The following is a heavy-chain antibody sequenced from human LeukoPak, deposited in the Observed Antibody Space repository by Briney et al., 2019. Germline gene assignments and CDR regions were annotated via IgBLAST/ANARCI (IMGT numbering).Heavy chain of an antibody. CDR1: GGTFSSYA. CDR3: ARVTYGDYAH. Sequence: SVKVSCKASGGTFSSYAISWVRQAPGQGLAWMGRIIPILGIANYAQKFQGRVTITADKSTSTAYMELSSLRSEDTAVYYCARVTYGDYAHWGQGTLVTVSS. CDR2: IIPILGIA. D-gene: IGHD4-17*01. V-gene: IGHV1-69*04. J-gene: IGHJ4*02.